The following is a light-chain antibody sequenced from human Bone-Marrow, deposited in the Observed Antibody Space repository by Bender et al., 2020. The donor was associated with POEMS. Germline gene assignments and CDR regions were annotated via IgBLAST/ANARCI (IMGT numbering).Light chain of an antibody. CDR1: SSNIGSNT. V-gene: IGLV1-44*01. CDR3: AAWDDSLSGAV. J-gene: IGLJ7*01. Sequence: QSVLTQPPSASGTPGQRVTISCSGSSSNIGSNTVNWYQQLPGAAPKVLIYSNNQRPSGVPDRFSGSKSGTSASLAISGLQSADEADYYCAAWDDSLSGAVFGGGTQVTVL. CDR2: SNN.